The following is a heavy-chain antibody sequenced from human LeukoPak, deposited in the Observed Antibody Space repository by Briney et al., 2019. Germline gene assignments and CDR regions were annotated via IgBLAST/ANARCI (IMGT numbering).Heavy chain of an antibody. V-gene: IGHV1-69*05. D-gene: IGHD3-22*01. CDR3: ARDRYYYDSSGATDAFDI. Sequence: ASVKVSCKASGGTFSSYAISWVRQAPGQGLEWMGRIIPIFGTANDAQKFQGRVTITTDESTSTAYMELSSLRSEDTAVYYCARDRYYYDSSGATDAFDIWGQGTMVTVSS. J-gene: IGHJ3*02. CDR1: GGTFSSYA. CDR2: IIPIFGTA.